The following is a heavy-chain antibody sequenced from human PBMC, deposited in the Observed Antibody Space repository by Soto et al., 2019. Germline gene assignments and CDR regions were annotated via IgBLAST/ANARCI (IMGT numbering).Heavy chain of an antibody. Sequence: SETLSLTCTVSGGSISSGGYSWSWIRQPPGKGLEWIGYIYHSGSTYYNPSLKSRVTISVDRSKNQFSLKLSSVTAADTAVYYCARCIAAAGPIDYWGQGTLVTVSS. CDR1: GGSISSGGYS. D-gene: IGHD6-13*01. V-gene: IGHV4-30-2*01. CDR3: ARCIAAAGPIDY. J-gene: IGHJ4*02. CDR2: IYHSGST.